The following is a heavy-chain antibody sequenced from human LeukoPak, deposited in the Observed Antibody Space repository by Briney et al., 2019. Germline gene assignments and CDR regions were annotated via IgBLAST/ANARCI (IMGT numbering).Heavy chain of an antibody. Sequence: PGGSLRLSCAASGFTFSSYWMHWVRQAPGKGLVWVSRINSDGSSTSYADSVKGRFTISRDNAKNTLYLQMNSLRAEDTAVYYCARDQQDYYESIGYAHWGQGTLVTVSS. CDR2: INSDGSST. CDR1: GFTFSSYW. CDR3: ARDQQDYYESIGYAH. V-gene: IGHV3-74*01. J-gene: IGHJ4*02. D-gene: IGHD3-22*01.